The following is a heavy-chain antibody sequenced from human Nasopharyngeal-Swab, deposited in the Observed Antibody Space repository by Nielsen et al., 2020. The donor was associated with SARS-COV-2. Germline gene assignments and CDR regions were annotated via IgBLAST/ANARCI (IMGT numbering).Heavy chain of an antibody. CDR2: IDPSDSYT. J-gene: IGHJ6*03. Sequence: GGSLRLSCKGSGSSFTSYWIGWVRQMPGKGLEWMGRIDPSDSYTNYSPSFHGHVTISADKSISTAYLQWSSLKASDTAMYYCARHATDPVIVATIHYYYYMDVWGKGTTVTVSS. V-gene: IGHV5-10-1*01. CDR1: GSSFTSYW. D-gene: IGHD5-12*01. CDR3: ARHATDPVIVATIHYYYYMDV.